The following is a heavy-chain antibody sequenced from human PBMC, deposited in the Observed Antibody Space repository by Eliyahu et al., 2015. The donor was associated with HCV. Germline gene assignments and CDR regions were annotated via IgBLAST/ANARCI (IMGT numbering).Heavy chain of an antibody. V-gene: IGHV3-15*01. Sequence: EVQLVESGGGLVKPGGSLRLSCXASGFTFTNAWMSWVRQAPGKGLEWVGRIKSKTDXEATDXAAPVKARFTISRHDSKNTLFLQMNSLKTEDTAVYYCVTHPELRAWGQGTLVTVSS. J-gene: IGHJ4*02. CDR3: VTHPELRA. CDR1: GFTFTNAW. CDR2: IKSKTDXEAT. D-gene: IGHD4-23*01.